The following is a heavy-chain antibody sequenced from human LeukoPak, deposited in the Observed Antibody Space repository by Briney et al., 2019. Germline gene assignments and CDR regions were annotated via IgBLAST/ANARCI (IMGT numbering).Heavy chain of an antibody. CDR2: IIPIFGTA. V-gene: IGHV1-69*05. Sequence: ASVKVSCKASGGTFSSYAISWVRQAPGQGLEWMGRIIPIFGTANYAQKFQGRVTITTDESTSTAYMELSSLRSEDTAVYYCARERVGYCSGGSCYGDDAFDIWGQGTIVTVSS. CDR3: ARERVGYCSGGSCYGDDAFDI. J-gene: IGHJ3*02. D-gene: IGHD2-15*01. CDR1: GGTFSSYA.